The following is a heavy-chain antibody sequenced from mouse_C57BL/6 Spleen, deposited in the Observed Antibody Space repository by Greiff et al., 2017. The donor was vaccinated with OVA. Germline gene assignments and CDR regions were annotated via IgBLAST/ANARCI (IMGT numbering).Heavy chain of an antibody. V-gene: IGHV1-52*01. Sequence: QVQLQQPGAELVRPGSSVKLSCKASGYTFTSYWMHWVKQRPIQGLEWIGNIDPSDSETHYNQKFKDKATLTVDKSSSTAYMQLSSLTSEDSAVYYCARKDDGYYAMDYWGQGTSVTVSS. CDR1: GYTFTSYW. D-gene: IGHD2-3*01. CDR3: ARKDDGYYAMDY. CDR2: IDPSDSET. J-gene: IGHJ4*01.